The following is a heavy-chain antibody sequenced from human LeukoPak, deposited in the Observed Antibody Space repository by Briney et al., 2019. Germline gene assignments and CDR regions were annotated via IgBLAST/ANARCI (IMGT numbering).Heavy chain of an antibody. J-gene: IGHJ6*02. CDR3: ASYLTSIPSGMDV. V-gene: IGHV3-74*01. D-gene: IGHD2/OR15-2a*01. CDR1: GFTFSSYW. Sequence: GGSLRLSCAASGFTFSSYWMHWVRQAPGKGLVWVSRISTDGSSTTYADSVKGRFTISRDNVKNTLFLQMDSLRAEDTAVYYCASYLTSIPSGMDVWGQGTTVTVSS. CDR2: ISTDGSST.